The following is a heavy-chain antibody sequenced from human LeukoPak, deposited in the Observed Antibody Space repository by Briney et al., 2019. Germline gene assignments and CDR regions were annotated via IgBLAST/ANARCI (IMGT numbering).Heavy chain of an antibody. CDR3: AKAYGSNGYYQLPIDF. J-gene: IGHJ4*02. V-gene: IGHV3-23*01. CDR2: ITAGGDTT. D-gene: IGHD3-22*01. CDR1: GFTFRNNA. Sequence: GSLRLSCAASGFTFRNNAITWGRPAPGKGLECVPAITAGGDTTYYADSVKGRFTISRDNSRNTLYLQLNNLRAEDTAVYYCAKAYGSNGYYQLPIDFWGQGTLVTVSS.